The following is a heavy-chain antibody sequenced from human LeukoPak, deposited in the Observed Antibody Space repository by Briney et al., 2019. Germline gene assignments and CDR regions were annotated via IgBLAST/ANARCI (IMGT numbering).Heavy chain of an antibody. CDR2: INPSGGGT. Sequence: GASVKVSCKASGYTFTTYYMHWVRQAPGQGLEWMGIINPSGGGTSYAQKFQGRVTMTRDTSISTAYMELSRLKSDDTAFYYCAKYYYDSYEGYYFDYWGQGTLVTVSS. D-gene: IGHD3-22*01. CDR1: GYTFTTYY. J-gene: IGHJ4*02. V-gene: IGHV1-46*03. CDR3: AKYYYDSYEGYYFDY.